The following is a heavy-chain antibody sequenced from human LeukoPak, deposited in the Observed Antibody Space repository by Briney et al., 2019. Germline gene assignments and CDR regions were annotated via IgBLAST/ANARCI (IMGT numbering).Heavy chain of an antibody. CDR1: GFPFSTYW. CDR3: ARADDVWSGWGH. D-gene: IGHD3-3*01. V-gene: IGHV3-7*01. J-gene: IGHJ4*02. CDR2: INQDGSGE. Sequence: GGSLRLSCTASGFPFSTYWLNWVRQAPGKGLEWVANINQDGSGEYYAGSVKGRFTIARDNAKNSLYLQMNSLRAEDTAVYYCARADDVWSGWGHWGRGTLVTVSS.